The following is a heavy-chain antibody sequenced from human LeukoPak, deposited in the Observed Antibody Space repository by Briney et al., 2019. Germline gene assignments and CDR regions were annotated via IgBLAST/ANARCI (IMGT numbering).Heavy chain of an antibody. CDR1: GFTVSSNY. V-gene: IGHV3-53*01. CDR3: AREECSSTSCFFDY. Sequence: GGSLRLSCAASGFTVSSNYMSWVRQAPGKGLEWVSVIYSGGSTYYADSVKGRFTISRDNSKNTLYLQMNSLRAEDTAVYYCAREECSSTSCFFDYWGQGTLVTVSS. J-gene: IGHJ4*02. CDR2: IYSGGST. D-gene: IGHD2-2*01.